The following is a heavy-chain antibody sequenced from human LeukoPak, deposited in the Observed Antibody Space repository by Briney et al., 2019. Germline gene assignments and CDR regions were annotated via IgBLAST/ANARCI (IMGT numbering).Heavy chain of an antibody. CDR2: INHSGST. V-gene: IGHV4-34*01. D-gene: IGHD4-11*01. J-gene: IGHJ4*02. CDR1: GGSFSGYY. CDR3: ARGTNY. Sequence: SETLSLTCAVYGGSFSGYYGSWIRQPPGKGLEWIGEINHSGSTNYNPSLKSRVTISVDTSKNQFSLKLSSVTAADTAAYYCARGTNYWGQGTLVTVSS.